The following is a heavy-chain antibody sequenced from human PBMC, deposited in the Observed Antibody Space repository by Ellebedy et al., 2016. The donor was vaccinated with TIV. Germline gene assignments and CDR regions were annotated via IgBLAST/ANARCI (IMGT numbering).Heavy chain of an antibody. CDR1: GYTFTSCY. Sequence: AASVKVSCKASGYTFTSCYINWVRQAAGQGLEWMGRMNPASGSTDYPQKFQGRVTMTRNTSINTAYITLSSLRSEDTAVYYCARGGPKGENSFFDPWGQGTLVTVSS. CDR3: ARGGPKGENSFFDP. V-gene: IGHV1-8*01. J-gene: IGHJ5*02. CDR2: MNPASGST. D-gene: IGHD5-18*01.